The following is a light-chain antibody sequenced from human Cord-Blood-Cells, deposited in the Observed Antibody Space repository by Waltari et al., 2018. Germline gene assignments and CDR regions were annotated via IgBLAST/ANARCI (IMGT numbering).Light chain of an antibody. V-gene: IGLV2-14*01. J-gene: IGLJ3*02. CDR2: DAS. CDR1: SSDVGGYNY. CDR3: SSYTSSSTLV. Sequence: QSALTQPASVSGSPGQSITISCPGTSSDVGGYNYVSWYQQHPGKAPKLMIYDASKRPSGVSNRCSGSKSGNTASLTISGLQAEDEADYYCSSYTSSSTLVFGGGTKLTVL.